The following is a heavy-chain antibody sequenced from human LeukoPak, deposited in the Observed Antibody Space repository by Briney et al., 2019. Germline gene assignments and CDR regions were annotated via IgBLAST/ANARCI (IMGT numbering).Heavy chain of an antibody. CDR2: ISSSSSYI. D-gene: IGHD6-13*01. Sequence: GGSLRLSCAASGFTFSSYSMNWVRQAPGKGLEWVSSISSSSSYIYYADSVKGRFTISRDNAKNSLYLQMNSLRAEDTAVYYCARMAAAGIGYFGYWGQGTLVTVSS. CDR3: ARMAAAGIGYFGY. V-gene: IGHV3-21*01. CDR1: GFTFSSYS. J-gene: IGHJ4*02.